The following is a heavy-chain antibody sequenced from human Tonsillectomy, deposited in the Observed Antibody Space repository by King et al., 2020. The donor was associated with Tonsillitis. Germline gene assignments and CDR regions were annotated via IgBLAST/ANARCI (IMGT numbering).Heavy chain of an antibody. Sequence: QLQESGPGLVKPSETLSLTCAVSGYSISSGYYWGWIRQPPGKGLEWIGSIYHSGSTYYNPSLKSRVTISVDTSKNQFSLKLSPVTAADTAVYYCARELYGSGRYYYCGQGSLVTVSS. CDR3: ARELYGSGRYYY. D-gene: IGHD3-10*01. CDR2: IYHSGST. V-gene: IGHV4-38-2*02. CDR1: GYSISSGYY. J-gene: IGHJ4*02.